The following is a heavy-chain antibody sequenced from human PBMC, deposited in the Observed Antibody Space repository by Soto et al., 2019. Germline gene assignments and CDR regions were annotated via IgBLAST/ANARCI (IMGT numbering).Heavy chain of an antibody. Sequence: ASVKVSCKASVYTFTGYYIHWVRQAPGQGLEWMGWINPNSGGTNYTQKFQGRVTMTRDTSISTAYMELSRLRSDDTAVYYCAREVGQLERRYYYYGMDVWGQGTTVTVSS. J-gene: IGHJ6*02. CDR2: INPNSGGT. CDR3: AREVGQLERRYYYYGMDV. CDR1: VYTFTGYY. D-gene: IGHD1-1*01. V-gene: IGHV1-2*02.